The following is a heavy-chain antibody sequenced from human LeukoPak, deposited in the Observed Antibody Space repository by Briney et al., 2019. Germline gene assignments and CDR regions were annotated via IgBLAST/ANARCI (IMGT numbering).Heavy chain of an antibody. Sequence: SETLSLTCSVSGDSITSSSYYWAWIRQPPEKGLEWIGSVYYTVGINYSPSLKSRVTISVDTSRNQFSLMLSSVNAADTAVYYRARHGGTRITLIEVYYFDSWRQGPLVPVPS. J-gene: IGHJ4*02. CDR2: VYYTVGI. V-gene: IGHV4-39*01. CDR1: GDSITSSSYY. CDR3: ARHGGTRITLIEVYYFDS. D-gene: IGHD4-11*01.